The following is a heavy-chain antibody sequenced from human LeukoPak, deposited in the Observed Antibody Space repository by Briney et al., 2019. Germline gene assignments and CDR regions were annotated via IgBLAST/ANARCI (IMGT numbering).Heavy chain of an antibody. Sequence: ASVKVSCKASGYTFTSYDINWVRQATGQGLEWMGWISAYNGNTNYAQKLQGRVTMTTDTSTSTAYMELGSLRSDDTAVYYCARDREDYYDSSGYEPFDYWGQGTLVTVSS. CDR2: ISAYNGNT. J-gene: IGHJ4*02. V-gene: IGHV1-18*01. CDR1: GYTFTSYD. CDR3: ARDREDYYDSSGYEPFDY. D-gene: IGHD3-22*01.